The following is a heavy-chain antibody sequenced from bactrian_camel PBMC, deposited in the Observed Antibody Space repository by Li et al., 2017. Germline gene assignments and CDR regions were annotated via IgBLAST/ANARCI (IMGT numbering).Heavy chain of an antibody. D-gene: IGHD2*01. CDR2: VNRDGDIS. J-gene: IGHJ4*01. CDR3: ARYACYSVNSCHISLQKLPQSM. CDR1: GFAFSSYA. V-gene: IGHV3S39*01. Sequence: HVQLVESGGSLVQPGGSLTLSCATSGFAFSSYAMNWVRQTPGRGLEWVSSVNRDGDISYYVDSVKGRFTISRDNAENTLYLQLNDLKTDDTAMNYCARYACYSVNSCHISLQKLPQSMRGQGTQVTVS.